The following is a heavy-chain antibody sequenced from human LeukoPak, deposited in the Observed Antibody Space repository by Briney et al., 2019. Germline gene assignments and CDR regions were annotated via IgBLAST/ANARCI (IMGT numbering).Heavy chain of an antibody. Sequence: GGSLRLSCAASGFTFSSYAKHWVRQAPGKGLEYVSAISSNGGSTYYADSVKGRFTISRDNSKNTLYLQMGSLRAEDMAVYYCARGGYYDSSGCPDYWGQGTLVTVSS. CDR1: GFTFSSYA. CDR3: ARGGYYDSSGCPDY. V-gene: IGHV3-64*02. D-gene: IGHD3-22*01. CDR2: ISSNGGST. J-gene: IGHJ4*02.